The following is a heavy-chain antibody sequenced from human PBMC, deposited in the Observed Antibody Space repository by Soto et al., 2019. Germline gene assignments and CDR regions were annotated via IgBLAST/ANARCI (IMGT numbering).Heavy chain of an antibody. CDR2: TYYRSKWYS. D-gene: IGHD6-13*01. CDR3: ARLIGNSWLDY. Sequence: SRTRSLICAISGDSVFSYRVVWNWIMESESEGSEWRGRTYYRSKWYSEYAISVQSRITVNADTSKNQVSLQLDSVTPDDTAVYYCARLIGNSWLDYWGQGTLVTVSS. CDR1: GDSVFSYRVV. J-gene: IGHJ4*02. V-gene: IGHV6-1*01.